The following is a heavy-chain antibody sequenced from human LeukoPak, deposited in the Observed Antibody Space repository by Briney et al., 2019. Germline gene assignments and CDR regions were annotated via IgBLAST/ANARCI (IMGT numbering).Heavy chain of an antibody. CDR2: ISSSGSTI. CDR3: ARSQRTYYYGSGSSSGLGY. Sequence: GGSLRLSCAASGFTFSDYYMNWIRQAPGRGLEWVSYISSSGSTIYYADSVKGRFTISRDNAKNSLYLQMNSLRAEDTAVYYCARSQRTYYYGSGSSSGLGYWGQGTLVTVSS. V-gene: IGHV3-11*01. J-gene: IGHJ4*02. CDR1: GFTFSDYY. D-gene: IGHD3-10*01.